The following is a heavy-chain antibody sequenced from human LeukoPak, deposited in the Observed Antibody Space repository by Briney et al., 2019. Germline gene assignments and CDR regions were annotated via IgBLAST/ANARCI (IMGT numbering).Heavy chain of an antibody. V-gene: IGHV4-38-2*02. D-gene: IGHD4-17*01. CDR3: ARETTAHGYFDY. CDR2: IYHSGST. J-gene: IGHJ4*02. CDR1: GHSISTNNF. Sequence: SETLSLTCSVSGHSISTNNFWAWIRQPPGKGLEWIGNIYHSGSTYYNPSLKSRVTISVDTSKNQFSLKLSSVTAADTAVYYCARETTAHGYFDYWGQGTLVTVSS.